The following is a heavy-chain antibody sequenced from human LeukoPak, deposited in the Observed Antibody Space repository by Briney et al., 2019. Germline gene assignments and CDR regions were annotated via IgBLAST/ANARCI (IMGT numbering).Heavy chain of an antibody. CDR3: ARDIEMATTVPDAFDI. CDR2: ISYDGSNK. V-gene: IGHV3-30*03. CDR1: GFTFSSYG. D-gene: IGHD5-24*01. J-gene: IGHJ3*02. Sequence: PGGSLRLSCAASGFTFSSYGMHWVRQAPGKGLEWVAVISYDGSNKYYADSVKGRFTISRDNSKNTLYLQMNSLRAEDTAVYYCARDIEMATTVPDAFDIWGQGTMVTVSS.